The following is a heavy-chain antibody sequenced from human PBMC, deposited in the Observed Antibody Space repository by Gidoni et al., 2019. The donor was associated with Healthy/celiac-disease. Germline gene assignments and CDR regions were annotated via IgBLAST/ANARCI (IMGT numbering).Heavy chain of an antibody. V-gene: IGHV4-59*01. CDR2: IYYSGST. D-gene: IGHD3-10*01. Sequence: QVQLQESGPGLVKPSETLSLTCTVSGGSISSYYWSWIRQPPGKGLEWIGYIYYSGSTNYNPSLKSRVTISVDTSKNQFSLKLSSVTAADTAVYYCARGRGLWFRYWGQGTLVTVSS. CDR3: ARGRGLWFRY. J-gene: IGHJ4*02. CDR1: GGSISSYY.